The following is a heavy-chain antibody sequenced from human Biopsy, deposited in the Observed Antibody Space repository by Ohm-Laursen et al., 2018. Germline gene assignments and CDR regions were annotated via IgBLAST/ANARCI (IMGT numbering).Heavy chain of an antibody. D-gene: IGHD3-10*01. CDR2: FDREERKT. V-gene: IGHV1-24*01. CDR3: ATGPYYDARFYYNVRPFDF. J-gene: IGHJ4*02. Sequence: ASVKVSCNVSGYTLTELSIHWVRQTGGKGLEWMGGFDREERKTVYAEKFQGKVTMTEDTSTDTVYMEVTSLRSDDTAVYYCATGPYYDARFYYNVRPFDFWGQGTLVTVSS. CDR1: GYTLTELS.